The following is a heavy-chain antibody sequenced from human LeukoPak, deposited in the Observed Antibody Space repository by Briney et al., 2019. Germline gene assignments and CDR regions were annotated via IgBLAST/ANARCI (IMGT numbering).Heavy chain of an antibody. D-gene: IGHD3-22*01. CDR2: ISGSSLYI. V-gene: IGHV3-21*01. CDR3: ARDPPYYDNSGYYYDY. J-gene: IGHJ4*02. Sequence: GGSLRLSCSASGFTFSPYSMNWVRQAPGKGLEWVSSISGSSLYIYYADSVKGRFTISRDNAKNSLYLQMNSLRAEDTAVYYCARDPPYYDNSGYYYDYWAQGTLVTVSS. CDR1: GFTFSPYS.